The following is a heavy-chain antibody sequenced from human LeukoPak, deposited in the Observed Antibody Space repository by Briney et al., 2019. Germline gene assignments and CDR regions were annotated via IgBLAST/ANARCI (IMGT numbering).Heavy chain of an antibody. CDR2: IIPIFGTA. Sequence: SVKVSCKASGGTFSSYAISWVRQAPGQGLEWMGGIIPIFGTANYAQKFQGRVTITTDESTSTAYMELSSLRSEDTAVYYCAAATVAHKNYYYMDVWGKGTTVTVSS. D-gene: IGHD6-19*01. CDR1: GGTFSSYA. V-gene: IGHV1-69*05. J-gene: IGHJ6*03. CDR3: AAATVAHKNYYYMDV.